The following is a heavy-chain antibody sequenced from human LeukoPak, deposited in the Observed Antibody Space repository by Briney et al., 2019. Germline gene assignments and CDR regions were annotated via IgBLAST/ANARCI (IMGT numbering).Heavy chain of an antibody. CDR3: AKRVVATFDY. CDR2: ISGSGGTT. V-gene: IGHV3-23*01. CDR1: GFTFSSYA. D-gene: IGHD2-15*01. J-gene: IGHJ4*02. Sequence: GGSLRLSCAASGFTFSSYAMSWVRQAPGKGLEWVSAISGSGGTTYYADSVKGRFTISRDNSKDTLYLQMNSLRAEDTAVYYCAKRVVATFDYWGQGTLVTVSS.